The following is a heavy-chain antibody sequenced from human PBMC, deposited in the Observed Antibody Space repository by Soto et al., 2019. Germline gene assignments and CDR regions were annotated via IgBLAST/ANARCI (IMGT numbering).Heavy chain of an antibody. Sequence: SETLSLTCTVSGGSISSYYWRWIRQPAGKGLEWIGRIYTSGSTNYNPSLKSRVTMSVDTSKNQFSLKLSSVTAADTAVYYCARDALVHCSGGSCYSDYYYYGMDVWGQGTTVTVSS. CDR3: ARDALVHCSGGSCYSDYYYYGMDV. J-gene: IGHJ6*02. D-gene: IGHD2-15*01. V-gene: IGHV4-4*07. CDR2: IYTSGST. CDR1: GGSISSYY.